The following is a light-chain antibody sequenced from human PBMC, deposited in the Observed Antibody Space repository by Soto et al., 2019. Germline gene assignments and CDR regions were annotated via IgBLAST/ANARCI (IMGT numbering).Light chain of an antibody. CDR3: CSYAGSLYV. CDR2: EVS. Sequence: QSVLTQPASVSWSPGQSITISCTGTSSDVGSYSLVSWYQQHPGKAPKLMIYEVSKRPSGVSNRFSGSKSGNTASLTISGLQAEDEADYYCCSYAGSLYVFGTGTKVTVL. CDR1: SSDVGSYSL. V-gene: IGLV2-23*02. J-gene: IGLJ1*01.